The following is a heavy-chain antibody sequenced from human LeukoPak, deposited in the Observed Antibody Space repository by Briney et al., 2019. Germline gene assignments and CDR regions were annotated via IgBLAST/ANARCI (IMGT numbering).Heavy chain of an antibody. V-gene: IGHV3-21*01. CDR2: ISSSSSYI. D-gene: IGHD2-2*01. J-gene: IGHJ4*02. Sequence: GGSLRLSCAASGFTFSSYGMHWVRQAPGKGLEWVSSISSSSSYIYYADSVKGRFTISRDNAKNSLYLQMNSLRAEDTAVYYCATPPLCSSTSCKYSKRDYWGQGTLVTVS. CDR3: ATPPLCSSTSCKYSKRDY. CDR1: GFTFSSYG.